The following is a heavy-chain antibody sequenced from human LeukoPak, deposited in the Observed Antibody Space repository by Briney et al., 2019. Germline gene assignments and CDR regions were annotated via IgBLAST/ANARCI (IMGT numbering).Heavy chain of an antibody. V-gene: IGHV3-33*03. CDR2: IWYDGSNK. Sequence: GGSLRLFCAASGFTFSSYGMHWVRQAPGKGLEWVAVIWYDGSNKYYADSVKGRFTISRDNAKNSLYLQMNSLRAEDTAVYYCAKSRGYSYGYCDYWGQGTLVTVSS. D-gene: IGHD5-18*01. CDR3: AKSRGYSYGYCDY. CDR1: GFTFSSYG. J-gene: IGHJ4*02.